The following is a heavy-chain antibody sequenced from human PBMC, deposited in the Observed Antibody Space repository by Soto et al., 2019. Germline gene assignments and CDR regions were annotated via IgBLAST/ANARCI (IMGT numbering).Heavy chain of an antibody. CDR1: GGAFRSYT. Sequence: QVQLVQSGAEVKKPGSSVKVSCKASGGAFRSYTISWVRQAPGQGLEWMGWMNPSSGNKAYAQNFQGRVTMTRNISSNTAYMELTSLRSEDTAAYYCARGGVSRGAFDIWGQGTMVTVTS. CDR3: ARGGVSRGAFDI. V-gene: IGHV1-8*01. J-gene: IGHJ3*02. CDR2: MNPSSGNK. D-gene: IGHD3-16*01.